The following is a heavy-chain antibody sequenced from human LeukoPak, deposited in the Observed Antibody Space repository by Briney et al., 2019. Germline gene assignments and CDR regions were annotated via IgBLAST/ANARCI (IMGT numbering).Heavy chain of an antibody. CDR1: GGPISSYY. CDR3: ARGSSWSYYFDY. V-gene: IGHV4-59*08. CDR2: IYYSGST. Sequence: PSETLSLTCTVSGGPISSYYWSWIRQPPGKGLEWIGYIYYSGSTNYNPSLKSRVTISVDTSKNQFSLKVSSVTAADTAVYYCARGSSWSYYFDYWGQGTLVTVSS. J-gene: IGHJ4*02. D-gene: IGHD6-13*01.